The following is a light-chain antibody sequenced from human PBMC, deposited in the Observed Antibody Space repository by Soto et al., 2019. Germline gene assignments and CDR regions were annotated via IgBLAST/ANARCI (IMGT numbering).Light chain of an antibody. CDR3: SSYSSSSALL. J-gene: IGLJ2*01. V-gene: IGLV2-14*01. CDR2: EVT. Sequence: QSALTQPASVSGSPGQSITISCTGTRSDVGDYNYVSWYQQHPGKVPKIMIYEVTNRPSGVSNRFSGSNSGNTASLTISGLQAEDEADYYCSSYSSSSALLFGGGTKLTVL. CDR1: RSDVGDYNY.